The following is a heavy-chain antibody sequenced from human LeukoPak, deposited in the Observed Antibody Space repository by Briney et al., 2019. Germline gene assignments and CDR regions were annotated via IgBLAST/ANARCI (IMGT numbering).Heavy chain of an antibody. D-gene: IGHD5-12*01. CDR3: ANPVGYGDAFDV. CDR2: TSASGGST. CDR1: GFTFSSYA. J-gene: IGHJ3*01. V-gene: IGHV3-23*01. Sequence: PGGSLRLSCAASGFTFSSYAMSWVRQAPGKGLEWVSGTSASGGSTYYADSVKGRFTISRDNSKNTLYLQMNSLRAEDMAVYYCANPVGYGDAFDVWGQGTMVTVSS.